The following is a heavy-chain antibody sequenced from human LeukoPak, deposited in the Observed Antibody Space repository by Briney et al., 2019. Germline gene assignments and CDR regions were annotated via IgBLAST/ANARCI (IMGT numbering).Heavy chain of an antibody. J-gene: IGHJ3*02. CDR2: ISGSGGSA. V-gene: IGHV3-23*01. CDR3: AKGGVYGDYVSAFDI. Sequence: GGSLRLSCAASGFTFSSYAMSWVRQAPGKGLEWVSAISGSGGSAYYADSVKGRFTISRDNSKNTLYLQMNSLRAEDTAVYYCAKGGVYGDYVSAFDIWGQGTMVTASS. CDR1: GFTFSSYA. D-gene: IGHD4-17*01.